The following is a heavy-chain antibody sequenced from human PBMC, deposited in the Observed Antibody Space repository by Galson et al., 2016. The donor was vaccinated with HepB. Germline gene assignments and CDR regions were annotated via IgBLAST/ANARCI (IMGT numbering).Heavy chain of an antibody. Sequence: SVKVSCKASGYTFTTYGIRWVRQAPGQGLEWMGWISAYNGNTNYAQKLQGRVTMTTDTSTSTAYMELRSLKSADTAVYYCARDPRKIRYQLLEIYYYYYAMDVWGQGTTVTVSS. CDR1: GYTFTTYG. D-gene: IGHD2-2*01. CDR2: ISAYNGNT. J-gene: IGHJ6*02. CDR3: ARDPRKIRYQLLEIYYYYYAMDV. V-gene: IGHV1-18*01.